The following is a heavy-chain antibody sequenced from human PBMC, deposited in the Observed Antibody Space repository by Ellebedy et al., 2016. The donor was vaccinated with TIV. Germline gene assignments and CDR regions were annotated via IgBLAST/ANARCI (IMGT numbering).Heavy chain of an antibody. CDR2: IRSTGSDK. J-gene: IGHJ4*02. CDR1: GFTFSNYN. CDR3: SLGWSTPDS. V-gene: IGHV3-21*06. D-gene: IGHD4-23*01. Sequence: GESLKISCVASGFTFSNYNMNWVRQSPVKGLEWVSSIRSTGSDKYYAESVKGRFTISRDNAQDTLFLQMNSLRAEDTAVYFCSLGWSTPDSWGQGTLVIVSS.